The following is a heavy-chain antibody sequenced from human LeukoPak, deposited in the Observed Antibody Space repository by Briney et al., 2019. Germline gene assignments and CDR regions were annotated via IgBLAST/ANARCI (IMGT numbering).Heavy chain of an antibody. D-gene: IGHD2-15*01. CDR2: IYTSGST. Sequence: SETLSLTCTVSGGSISSGSYYWSWIRQPAGKGLEWIGRIYTSGSTNYNPSLKSRVTISVDTSKNQFSLKLSSVTAADTAVYYCARGVVSFDYWGQGTLVTVSS. CDR3: ARGVVSFDY. V-gene: IGHV4-61*02. J-gene: IGHJ4*02. CDR1: GGSISSGSYY.